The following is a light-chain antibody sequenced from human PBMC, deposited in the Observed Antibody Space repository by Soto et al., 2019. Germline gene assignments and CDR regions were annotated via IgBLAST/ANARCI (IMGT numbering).Light chain of an antibody. Sequence: DIQMTQSPSTLSASVGDRVTITCRASQSISSWLAWYQQKPGKAPKLLIFDASILVSGVPSRFSGSRSGTEFTLTISSLQPDDFSTYYCQQYNSYSSFGGGTSVEIK. J-gene: IGKJ4*01. V-gene: IGKV1-5*01. CDR2: DAS. CDR3: QQYNSYSS. CDR1: QSISSW.